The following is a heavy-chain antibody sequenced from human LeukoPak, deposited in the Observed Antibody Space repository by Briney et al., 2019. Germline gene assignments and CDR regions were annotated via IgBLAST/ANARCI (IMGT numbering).Heavy chain of an antibody. CDR3: ASRYEVLTGMLADYYYAMDV. D-gene: IGHD3-9*01. V-gene: IGHV3-33*03. J-gene: IGHJ6*02. CDR2: IWYDGRNK. CDR1: GFTFSSYG. Sequence: QPGRSLILSCAASGFTFSSYGMHWVRQAPGKGLEWVAVIWYDGRNKFYADSLKGRFTISRDNSKNTLYLQMNSLRAEDTAVYYCASRYEVLTGMLADYYYAMDVWGQGTTVTVSS.